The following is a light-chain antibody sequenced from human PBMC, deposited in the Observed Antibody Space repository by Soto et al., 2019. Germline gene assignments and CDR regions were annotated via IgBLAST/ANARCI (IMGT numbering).Light chain of an antibody. Sequence: PGARVTLSCRASQSVSSSYLTWYQQKPGQAPRLLIYGASTGATSIPARFSGSGSGTDFTLTISSLQPEDFAVYYCQQDYNLPTFGQGTKLEIK. J-gene: IGKJ2*01. V-gene: IGKV3D-7*01. CDR1: QSVSSSY. CDR2: GAS. CDR3: QQDYNLPT.